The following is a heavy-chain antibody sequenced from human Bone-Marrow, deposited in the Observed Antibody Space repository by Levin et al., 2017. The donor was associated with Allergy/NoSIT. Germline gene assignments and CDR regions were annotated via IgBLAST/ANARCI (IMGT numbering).Heavy chain of an antibody. CDR1: GFTFSSYA. CDR3: AKDISSSWSTGDLDC. D-gene: IGHD6-6*01. Sequence: PGGSLRLSCAASGFTFSSYAMSWVRQAPGKGLEWVSGIRGSGVGTYYADPVKGRFTISRDNSKNTLYLQMKSLRAEDTAVYYCAKDISSSWSTGDLDCWGQGTQVTVAS. CDR2: IRGSGVGT. J-gene: IGHJ4*02. V-gene: IGHV3-23*01.